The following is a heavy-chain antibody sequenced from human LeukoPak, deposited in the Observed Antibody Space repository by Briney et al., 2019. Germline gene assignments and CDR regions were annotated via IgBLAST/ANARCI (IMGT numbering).Heavy chain of an antibody. J-gene: IGHJ4*02. V-gene: IGHV3-23*01. CDR2: ISGSSIST. CDR1: GFASSSYA. Sequence: GGSLRLSCAASGFASSSYAMSWVRQAPGKGLEWVSAISGSSISTYYADSVKGRFTISRDNSKNTLYLQMNSLRAEDTAMYYCARPRPYYDSDYWGQGTLVTVSS. D-gene: IGHD3-22*01. CDR3: ARPRPYYDSDY.